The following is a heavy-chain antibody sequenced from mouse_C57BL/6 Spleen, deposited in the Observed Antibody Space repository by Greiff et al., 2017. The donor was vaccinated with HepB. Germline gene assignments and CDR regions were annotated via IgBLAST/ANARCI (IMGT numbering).Heavy chain of an antibody. CDR2: IDPSDSET. V-gene: IGHV1-52*01. CDR1: GYTFTSYW. J-gene: IGHJ2*01. CDR3: AIYGSSYQYYFDY. D-gene: IGHD1-1*01. Sequence: QVQLQQPGAELVRPGSSVKLSCKASGYTFTSYWMHWVKQRPIQGLEWIGNIDPSDSETHYNQKFKDKATMTVDKSSSTAYMQLSSLTSEDSAVYYCAIYGSSYQYYFDYWGQGTTLTVSS.